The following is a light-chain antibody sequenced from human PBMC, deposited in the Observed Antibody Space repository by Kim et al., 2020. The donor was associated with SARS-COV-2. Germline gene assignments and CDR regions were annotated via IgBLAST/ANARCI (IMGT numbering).Light chain of an antibody. CDR3: QSYETSDLWV. CDR1: SGSIARNY. Sequence: TVTISCPRSSGSIARNYVQWYQQRPGSAPTTVIYEDNKRPSGVPDRFSGSVDSSSNSASLTISGLTTEDEADYFCQSYETSDLWVFGGGTQLTVL. J-gene: IGLJ3*02. CDR2: EDN. V-gene: IGLV6-57*03.